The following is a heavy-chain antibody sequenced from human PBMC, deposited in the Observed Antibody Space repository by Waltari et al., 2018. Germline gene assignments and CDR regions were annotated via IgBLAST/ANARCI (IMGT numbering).Heavy chain of an antibody. CDR1: GGSISSHY. Sequence: QVQLQESGPGLVKPSETLSLTCTVSGGSISSHYWSWIRQPPGKGLEWIGYIYYSGSTNYNPSLKSRVTISVDTSKNQFSLKLSSVTAADTAVYYCARFSGYDRVGYYGMDVWGQGTTVTVSS. CDR2: IYYSGST. V-gene: IGHV4-59*11. D-gene: IGHD5-12*01. CDR3: ARFSGYDRVGYYGMDV. J-gene: IGHJ6*02.